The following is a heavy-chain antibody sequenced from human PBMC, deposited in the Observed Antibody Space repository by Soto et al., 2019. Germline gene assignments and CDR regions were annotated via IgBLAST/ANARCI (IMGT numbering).Heavy chain of an antibody. CDR2: ISYDGSNK. J-gene: IGHJ6*02. D-gene: IGHD2-2*01. CDR3: ANAIVVVPAALPPYGMDV. CDR1: GFTFSSYG. Sequence: RLSCAASGFTFSSYGMHWVRQAPGKGLEWVAVISYDGSNKYYADSVKGRFTISRDNSKNTLYLQMNSLRAEDTAVYYCANAIVVVPAALPPYGMDVWGQGTTVTVSS. V-gene: IGHV3-30*18.